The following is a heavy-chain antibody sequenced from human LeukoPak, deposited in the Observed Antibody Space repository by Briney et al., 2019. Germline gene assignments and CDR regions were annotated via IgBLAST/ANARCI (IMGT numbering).Heavy chain of an antibody. Sequence: ASVKVSCKASGYTFTGYYMHWVRQAPGQGLEWMGWINPNSGGTNYAQKFQGRVTITRDTSISTAYMELSRLRSDDTAVYYCASVRASYDSSGYRGSGYYYYYMDVWGKGTTVTVSS. CDR3: ASVRASYDSSGYRGSGYYYYYMDV. D-gene: IGHD3-22*01. V-gene: IGHV1-2*02. J-gene: IGHJ6*03. CDR2: INPNSGGT. CDR1: GYTFTGYY.